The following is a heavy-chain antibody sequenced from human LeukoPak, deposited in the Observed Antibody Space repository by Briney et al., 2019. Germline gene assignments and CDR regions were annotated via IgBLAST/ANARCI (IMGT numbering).Heavy chain of an antibody. CDR3: ARDTGYYFGSGNYLYYFDY. D-gene: IGHD3-10*01. CDR2: MYTSGST. Sequence: SETLSLTCTVFGDSISSYYWSWIRQPAGKGLEWIGRMYTSGSTNYNPSLKSRVTMSVDTSKNQFSLKLSSVTAADTAVYYCARDTGYYFGSGNYLYYFDYWGQGTLVTVSS. V-gene: IGHV4-4*07. J-gene: IGHJ4*02. CDR1: GDSISSYY.